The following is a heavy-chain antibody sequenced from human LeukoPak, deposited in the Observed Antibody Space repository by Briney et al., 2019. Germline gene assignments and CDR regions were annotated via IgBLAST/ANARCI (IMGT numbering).Heavy chain of an antibody. CDR3: AREISGYSDY. CDR2: INANSGDT. Sequence: ASVKVSCKASGYTFTGYYMHWVRQAPGQGLEWMGWINANSGDTKYAQKFQGRVTMTRDTSISTTYMELSRLRSDDTAMYYCAREISGYSDYWGQGTLVTVSS. D-gene: IGHD3-22*01. V-gene: IGHV1-2*02. J-gene: IGHJ4*02. CDR1: GYTFTGYY.